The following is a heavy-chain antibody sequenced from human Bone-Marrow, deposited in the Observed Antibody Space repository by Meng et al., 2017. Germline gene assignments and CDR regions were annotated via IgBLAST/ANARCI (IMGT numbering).Heavy chain of an antibody. CDR1: GYTFPDYW. J-gene: IGHJ5*02. CDR2: ISAYNGNT. CDR3: ARDPYGGYGPNWFDP. V-gene: IGHV1-18*04. Sequence: ASVKVSCKASGYTFPDYWLHWVRQAPGQGLEWMGWISAYNGNTNYAQKLQGRVTMTTDTSTSTAYMELRSLRSDDTAVYYCARDPYGGYGPNWFDPWGQGTLVTVSS. D-gene: IGHD5-12*01.